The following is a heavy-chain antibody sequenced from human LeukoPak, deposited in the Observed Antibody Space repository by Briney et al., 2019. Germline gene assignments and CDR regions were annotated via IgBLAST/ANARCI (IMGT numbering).Heavy chain of an antibody. CDR3: ARGGGWDFDY. Sequence: PSETLSLTCAVSGASITSRPWNWVRQPPGKGLEWIGEMYNSGTGTYKPSLRSRVTMFFDDSKNHFSLKLNSVTAADTAVYYCARGGGWDFDYWGQGVLVIVSS. CDR2: MYNSGTG. J-gene: IGHJ4*02. D-gene: IGHD6-19*01. V-gene: IGHV4-4*02. CDR1: GASITSRPW.